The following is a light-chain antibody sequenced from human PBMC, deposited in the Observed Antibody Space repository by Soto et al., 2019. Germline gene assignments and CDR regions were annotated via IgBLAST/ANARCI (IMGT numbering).Light chain of an antibody. V-gene: IGKV3-20*01. CDR3: QQYSTSPT. Sequence: EIVLTQSPGTLSSSPGERATLSCRASQSVSNNYLAWYQQKPGQAPRRLIYGASSRATGIPDRFSGSGSGTDFTLTISRLEPEDFAVYYCQQYSTSPTFGEGTKVDIK. J-gene: IGKJ4*01. CDR2: GAS. CDR1: QSVSNNY.